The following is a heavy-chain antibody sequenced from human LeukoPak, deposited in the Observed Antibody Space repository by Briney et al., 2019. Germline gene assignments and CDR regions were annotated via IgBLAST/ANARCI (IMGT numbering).Heavy chain of an antibody. V-gene: IGHV3-30-3*01. J-gene: IGHJ4*02. Sequence: GGSLRLSCAASGLAFSSYAMAWGRKAPGKGLEWVAAISYDGSNKYYADSVKGRFPISRDNSKNTLYLQMNSLRAEDTAVYYCAREEGRYDSSGSFDYWGQGTLVTVSS. D-gene: IGHD3-22*01. CDR1: GLAFSSYA. CDR2: ISYDGSNK. CDR3: AREEGRYDSSGSFDY.